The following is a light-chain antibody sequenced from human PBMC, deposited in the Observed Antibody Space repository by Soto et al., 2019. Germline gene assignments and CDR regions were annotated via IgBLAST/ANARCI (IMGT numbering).Light chain of an antibody. CDR2: TAS. CDR3: QQGKSFPLT. V-gene: IGKV1-12*01. CDR1: QDINKW. J-gene: IGKJ4*01. Sequence: DIQMTQSPSSVSASVGDRFTITCRASQDINKWLAWYQQKPGLAPTLVIYTASRLHGGGPSRFSGSASGTDFTLTSSSLQPEDVATYYCQQGKSFPLTFGGGTKGDI.